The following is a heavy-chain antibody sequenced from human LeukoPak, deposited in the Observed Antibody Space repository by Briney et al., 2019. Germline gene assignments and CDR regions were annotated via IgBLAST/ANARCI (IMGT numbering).Heavy chain of an antibody. J-gene: IGHJ5*02. Sequence: PSETLSLTCTVSGGSISSSSYYWGWIRQPPGKGLEWIGSIYYSGSTYYNPSLKSRVTISVDTSKNQFSLKLSSVTAADTAVYYCARRGLLWFGEFNWFDPWGQGTLVTVSS. D-gene: IGHD3-10*01. CDR3: ARRGLLWFGEFNWFDP. CDR1: GGSISSSSYY. V-gene: IGHV4-39*07. CDR2: IYYSGST.